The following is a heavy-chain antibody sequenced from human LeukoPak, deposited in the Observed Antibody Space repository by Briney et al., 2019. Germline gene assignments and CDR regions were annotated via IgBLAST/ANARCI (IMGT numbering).Heavy chain of an antibody. D-gene: IGHD3-22*01. Sequence: GGSLRLSCAASGFTFSSYWMSWVRQAPGKGLEWVANIKPDGSEKYYVDSVKGRFTISRDNAKNLLYLQMNSLRAEDTALYYCARTYYYDSSGPDYWGQGTLVTVSS. J-gene: IGHJ4*02. CDR1: GFTFSSYW. CDR2: IKPDGSEK. CDR3: ARTYYYDSSGPDY. V-gene: IGHV3-7*04.